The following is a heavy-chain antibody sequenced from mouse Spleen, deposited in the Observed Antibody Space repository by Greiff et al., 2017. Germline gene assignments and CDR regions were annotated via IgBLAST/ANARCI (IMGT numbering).Heavy chain of an antibody. CDR1: GYAFSSYW. D-gene: IGHD2-3*01. CDR2: IYPGDGDT. Sequence: QVQLQQSGAELVKPGASVKISCKASGYAFSSYWMNWVKQRPGKGLEWIGQIYPGDGDTNYNGKFKGKATLTADKSSSTAYMQLSSLTSEDSAVYFCARSWDGYYDWYFDVWGAGTTVTVSS. J-gene: IGHJ1*01. V-gene: IGHV1-80*01. CDR3: ARSWDGYYDWYFDV.